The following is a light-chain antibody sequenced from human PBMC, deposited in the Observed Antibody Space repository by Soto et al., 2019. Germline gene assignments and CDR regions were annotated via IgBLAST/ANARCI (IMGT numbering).Light chain of an antibody. CDR1: QSSSSW. V-gene: IGKV1-5*03. Sequence: DIQMTQSPSTLSASVGGRITIASRASQSSSSWLAWYQQKPGKAPKLLIYKASSLESGVPSRFSGSGSGTEFTLTISSLQPDDFATYYCQQYNSYWTFGQGTKVDI. J-gene: IGKJ1*01. CDR3: QQYNSYWT. CDR2: KAS.